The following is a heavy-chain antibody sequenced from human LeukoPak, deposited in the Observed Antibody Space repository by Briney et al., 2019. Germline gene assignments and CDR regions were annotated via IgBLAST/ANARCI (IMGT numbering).Heavy chain of an antibody. CDR2: IRYDGSNK. Sequence: PGGSLRLSCAASGFTFSSYGMHWVRQAPGKGLEWVAFIRYDGSNKYYADSVKGRFTISRDNSKNTLYLQMNSLRAEDTAVYYCAKAQGGYSGYDWGALDYWGQGTLVTVSS. CDR1: GFTFSSYG. J-gene: IGHJ4*02. D-gene: IGHD5-12*01. CDR3: AKAQGGYSGYDWGALDY. V-gene: IGHV3-30*02.